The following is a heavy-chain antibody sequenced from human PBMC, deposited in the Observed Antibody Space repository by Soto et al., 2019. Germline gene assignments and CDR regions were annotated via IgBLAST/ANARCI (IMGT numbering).Heavy chain of an antibody. J-gene: IGHJ6*03. CDR1: GYTFLDYY. V-gene: IGHV1-2*04. Sequence: ASVKVSCKASGYTFLDYYIHWVRQAPGQGLERMGLINPNSGDTNYAQKFQDWVTMTGDTSTSTVYMELSRLRSDDAAVYYCSRAKIPKFRGYEYYYYYMDVWGKGTTVTVSS. CDR2: INPNSGDT. CDR3: SRAKIPKFRGYEYYYYYMDV. D-gene: IGHD5-12*01.